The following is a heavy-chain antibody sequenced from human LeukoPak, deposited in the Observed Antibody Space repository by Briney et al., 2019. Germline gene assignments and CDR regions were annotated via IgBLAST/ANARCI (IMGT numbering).Heavy chain of an antibody. Sequence: SGPTLVNPTQTLTLTCTFSGFSLSTTGVGVGWIRQPPGKALGWLALIYSIDLELYSPSLKGRLAITSDTSKDQVILTMSNMDPVDTATYYCAHIIPVNRRSKYQQVQGGTFDIWGQGTMVTVSS. CDR2: IYSIDLE. CDR3: AHIIPVNRRSKYQQVQGGTFDI. CDR1: GFSLSTTGVG. D-gene: IGHD2-2*01. J-gene: IGHJ3*02. V-gene: IGHV2-5*01.